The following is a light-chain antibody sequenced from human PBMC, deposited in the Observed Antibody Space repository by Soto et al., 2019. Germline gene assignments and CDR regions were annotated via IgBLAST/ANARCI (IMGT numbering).Light chain of an antibody. V-gene: IGKV1-33*01. CDR1: QDISNY. Sequence: DIQMTQSPSSLSASVGDRFTITCQASQDISNYLNWYQQKPGKAPKLLIYDASNLETGVPSRFSGSGSGTDFTFTISSLQPEDIATYYCQQYDNRPLTFGGGPNVEIQ. CDR3: QQYDNRPLT. J-gene: IGKJ4*01. CDR2: DAS.